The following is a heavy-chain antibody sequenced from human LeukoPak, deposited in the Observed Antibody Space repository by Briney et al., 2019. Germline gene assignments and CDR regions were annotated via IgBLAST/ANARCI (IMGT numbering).Heavy chain of an antibody. D-gene: IGHD2-8*01. V-gene: IGHV3-7*01. CDR3: VRGGAVFAFDI. Sequence: GGSLRLSCAASGFTFSNYWMSWVRQAPGKGLEWVTNIKRDGSEKYYVDSVKGRFTISRDNAKKSLYLQMNSLRAEDTAVYYCVRGGAVFAFDIWGQGTMVIVSS. J-gene: IGHJ3*02. CDR2: IKRDGSEK. CDR1: GFTFSNYW.